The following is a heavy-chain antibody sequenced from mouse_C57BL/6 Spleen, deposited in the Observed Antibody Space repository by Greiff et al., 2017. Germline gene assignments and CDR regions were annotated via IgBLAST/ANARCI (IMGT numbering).Heavy chain of an antibody. V-gene: IGHV7-1*01. CDR3: ARDARLRTGYFDV. J-gene: IGHJ1*03. Sequence: EVKLMESGGGLVQSGRSLRLSCATSGFTFSDFYMEWVRQAPGKGLEWIAASRNKANDYTTEYSAYVKGRFIVSRDTSQSILYLQMNALRAEDTAIYYCARDARLRTGYFDVWGTGTTVTVSS. CDR2: SRNKANDYTT. CDR1: GFTFSDFY. D-gene: IGHD1-2*01.